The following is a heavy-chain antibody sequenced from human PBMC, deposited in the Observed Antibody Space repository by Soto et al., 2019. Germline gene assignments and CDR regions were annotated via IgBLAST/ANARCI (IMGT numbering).Heavy chain of an antibody. Sequence: PWETLSLTGTVSGVSISSSSYYWGWIRQPPWNGLEWIVSIYYSGSTYYNPSLKSRVTISVDTSKNQFSLKLSSVTAADTAVYYCARRPPMTTGTQPSSPVGGMDVWGQGTTVTVSS. D-gene: IGHD4-4*01. CDR2: IYYSGST. V-gene: IGHV4-39*01. CDR1: GVSISSSSYY. J-gene: IGHJ6*02. CDR3: ARRPPMTTGTQPSSPVGGMDV.